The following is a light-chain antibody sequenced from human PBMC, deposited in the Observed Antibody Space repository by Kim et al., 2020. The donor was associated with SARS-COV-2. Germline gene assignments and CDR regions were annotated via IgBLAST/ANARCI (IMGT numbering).Light chain of an antibody. Sequence: GQSVPISCCVISSEVVYYPYVSWYQQQPGKTPTLIIFEVKYRPSGVPDRFSGSKSGNPASLTVSGLQAGDEADYYCSSSAGSNNLVFGGWNKLTVL. CDR1: SSEVVYYPY. CDR2: EVK. CDR3: SSSAGSNNLV. V-gene: IGLV2-8*01. J-gene: IGLJ3*02.